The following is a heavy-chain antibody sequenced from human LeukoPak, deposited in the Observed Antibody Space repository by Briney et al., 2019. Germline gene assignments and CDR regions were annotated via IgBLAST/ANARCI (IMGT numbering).Heavy chain of an antibody. CDR3: AHRPYGDYEFDY. CDR2: IYWDDDK. CDR1: GFALSTSGVG. V-gene: IGHV2-5*02. D-gene: IGHD4-17*01. Sequence: SGPTLVKPTQTLTLTCTFSGFALSTSGVGVGWIRQPPGKALEWLALIYWDDDKRYSPSLKSRLTITKDTSKNQVVLTMTNMDPVDTATYYCAHRPYGDYEFDYWGQGTLVTVSS. J-gene: IGHJ4*02.